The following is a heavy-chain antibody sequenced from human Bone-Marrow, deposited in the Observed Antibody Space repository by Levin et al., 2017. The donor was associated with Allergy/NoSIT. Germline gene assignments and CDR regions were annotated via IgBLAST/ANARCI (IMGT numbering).Heavy chain of an antibody. J-gene: IGHJ2*01. V-gene: IGHV4-39*01. CDR1: GGSISSSSYH. CDR2: IYNSGST. D-gene: IGHD6-13*01. Sequence: PSETLSLTCTVSGGSISSSSYHWGWIRQPPGKGLEWIGSIYNSGSTYYNPSLKSRATISVDTSKNQSSLKLSSVTAADTAVYYCAGGRGSSWSSHWYLDLWGRGTLVTVSS. CDR3: AGGRGSSWSSHWYLDL.